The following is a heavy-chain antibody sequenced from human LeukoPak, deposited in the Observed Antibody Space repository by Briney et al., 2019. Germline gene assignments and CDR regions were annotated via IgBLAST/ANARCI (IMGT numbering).Heavy chain of an antibody. V-gene: IGHV3-23*01. J-gene: IGHJ4*02. Sequence: GGSLRLSCTASGFTFSNYAMSWVRQAPGTGLEWFSAITDSGGDTYYSDSVKGRFIISRDNSKNSLYLHMNSLRAEDTAIYHCAKGSSASRPYYFDYWGQGTLVTVSS. CDR1: GFTFSNYA. D-gene: IGHD2-2*01. CDR2: ITDSGGDT. CDR3: AKGSSASRPYYFDY.